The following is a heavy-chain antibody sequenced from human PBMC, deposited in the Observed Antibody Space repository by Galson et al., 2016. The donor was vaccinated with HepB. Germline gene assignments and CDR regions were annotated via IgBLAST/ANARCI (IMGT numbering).Heavy chain of an antibody. Sequence: SLRLSCAASGFAFGSHWMHWVRQVPGKGLVWVSRINSDGTISNYADSVKGRFTISRDNAKNTLYLQMSSLRVEDTAAYYCGRDHSVVLTTAYNWFDPWGQGTLVTVSS. CDR3: GRDHSVVLTTAYNWFDP. CDR1: GFAFGSHW. V-gene: IGHV3-74*01. D-gene: IGHD4-23*01. CDR2: INSDGTIS. J-gene: IGHJ5*02.